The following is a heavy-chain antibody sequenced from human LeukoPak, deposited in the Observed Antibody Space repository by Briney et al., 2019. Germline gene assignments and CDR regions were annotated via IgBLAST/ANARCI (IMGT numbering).Heavy chain of an antibody. CDR1: GGSISNTNYY. Sequence: PSETLSLTCTVSGGSISNTNYYWGWIRQPPGTGLEWIGNIYYSGNTYYNSSLKSRVTISVDTSKNQFSLKLSSVTAADTAVYYCARGGVGATTLWGWGQGTLVTVSS. J-gene: IGHJ4*02. CDR2: IYYSGNT. CDR3: ARGGVGATTLWG. V-gene: IGHV4-39*07. D-gene: IGHD1-26*01.